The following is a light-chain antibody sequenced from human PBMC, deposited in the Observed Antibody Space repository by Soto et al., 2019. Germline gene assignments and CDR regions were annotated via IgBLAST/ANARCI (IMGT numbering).Light chain of an antibody. CDR2: DVT. CDR3: CSYAGSNTFMV. V-gene: IGLV2-11*01. CDR1: SSDVGSYNY. J-gene: IGLJ2*01. Sequence: QSALTQPRSVSGSPGQSVTISCTGTSSDVGSYNYVSWYQQLPGKAPKLMIHDVTERPSGVPDRFSGSKSGNTASLTISGLQAEDEADYYCCSYAGSNTFMVFGGGTKVTVL.